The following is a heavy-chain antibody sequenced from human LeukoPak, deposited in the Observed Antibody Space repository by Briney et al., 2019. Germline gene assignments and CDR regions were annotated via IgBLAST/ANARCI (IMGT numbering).Heavy chain of an antibody. CDR1: GGSISSYY. D-gene: IGHD6-13*01. V-gene: IGHV4-59*01. CDR3: ARWGIAAAGTGNWFDP. Sequence: SETLSLTCTVSGGSISSYYWSWIRQPPGKGLEWIGYIYYSGSTNYNPSLKSRVTISVDTSKNQFSLKLSSVTAADTAVYYCARWGIAAAGTGNWFDPWGQGTLVTVSS. J-gene: IGHJ5*02. CDR2: IYYSGST.